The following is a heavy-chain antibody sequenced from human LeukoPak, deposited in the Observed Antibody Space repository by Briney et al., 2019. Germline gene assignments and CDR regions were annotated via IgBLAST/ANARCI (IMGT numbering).Heavy chain of an antibody. CDR3: AGQSGVVTTSDY. J-gene: IGHJ4*02. CDR2: IYHSGST. Sequence: SETLSLTCAVSGYSISSGYYWGWIRQPPGKGLEWIGSIYHSGSTYYNPSLKSRVTISVDTSKNQFSLKLSSVTAADTAVYYCAGQSGVVTTSDYWGQGTLVTVSS. CDR1: GYSISSGYY. V-gene: IGHV4-38-2*01. D-gene: IGHD3-3*01.